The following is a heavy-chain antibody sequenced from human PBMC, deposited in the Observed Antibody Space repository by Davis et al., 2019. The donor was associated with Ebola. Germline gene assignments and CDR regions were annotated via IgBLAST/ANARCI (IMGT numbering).Heavy chain of an antibody. CDR1: GGTFSSYA. CDR2: IIPILGIA. Sequence: SVKVSCKASGGTFSSYAISWVRQAPGQGLEWMGRIIPILGIANYAQKFQGRVTITADKSTSTAYMELSSLRSEDTAVYYCARTRGSGSYDFDYWGQGTLVTVSS. D-gene: IGHD1-26*01. J-gene: IGHJ4*02. V-gene: IGHV1-69*04. CDR3: ARTRGSGSYDFDY.